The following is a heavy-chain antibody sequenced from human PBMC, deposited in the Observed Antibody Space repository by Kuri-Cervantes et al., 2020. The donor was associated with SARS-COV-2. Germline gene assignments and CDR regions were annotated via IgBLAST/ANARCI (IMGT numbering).Heavy chain of an antibody. J-gene: IGHJ2*01. CDR3: ARGVVPAATKIKKNLGYFDL. CDR1: GGSISSGDYY. V-gene: IGHV4-30-4*08. CDR2: IYYSGST. D-gene: IGHD2-2*01. Sequence: SETLSLTCTVSGGSISSGDYYWNWIRQPPGKGLEWIGYIYYSGSTYYNPSLKSRLTISVDTSKNQFSLKLSSVTAADTAVYHCARGVVPAATKIKKNLGYFDLWGRGTLVTVSS.